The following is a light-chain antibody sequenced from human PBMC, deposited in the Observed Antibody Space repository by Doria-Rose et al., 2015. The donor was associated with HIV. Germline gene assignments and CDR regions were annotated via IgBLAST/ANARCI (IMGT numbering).Light chain of an antibody. CDR2: WAS. CDR1: QSLLYTSKNY. J-gene: IGKJ3*01. Sequence: VLTQSPESLGMSLGERATLNCESNQSLLYTSKNYLAWYQQKPGQPPKLLIYWASTRQSGVPARFSGSGSGTDFTLTISSLEAEDVAVYYCQQYYDTPSFGPGTTVDIK. CDR3: QQYYDTPS. V-gene: IGKV4-1*01.